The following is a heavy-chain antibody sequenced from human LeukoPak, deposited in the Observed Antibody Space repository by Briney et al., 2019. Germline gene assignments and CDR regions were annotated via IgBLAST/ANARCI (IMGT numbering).Heavy chain of an antibody. CDR2: IRPTDSDT. CDR1: GYSFTYW. V-gene: IGHV5-51*01. CDR3: ARQDGSAYFYFDF. Sequence: PGESLKISCQGSGYSFTYWIAWVRQMPGKGLEWMGIIRPTDSDTRYSPSFQGQVTISADKSIHTAYLQWSSLKASDTAIYFCARQDGSAYFYFDFWGQGTLVTVSS. D-gene: IGHD6-19*01. J-gene: IGHJ4*02.